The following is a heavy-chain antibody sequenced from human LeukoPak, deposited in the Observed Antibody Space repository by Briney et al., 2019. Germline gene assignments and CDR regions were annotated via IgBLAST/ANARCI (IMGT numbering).Heavy chain of an antibody. D-gene: IGHD2-2*02. V-gene: IGHV3-21*01. CDR1: GFTFSSYS. CDR2: ISSSSSYI. Sequence: GGSLRLSCAASGFTFSSYSMNWVRQAPGKGLEWVSSISSSSSYIYYADSVKGRFTISRDNAKNSLYLQMNSLRAEDTAVYYCARPVPAAISPDAFDIWGQGTMVTVSS. CDR3: ARPVPAAISPDAFDI. J-gene: IGHJ3*02.